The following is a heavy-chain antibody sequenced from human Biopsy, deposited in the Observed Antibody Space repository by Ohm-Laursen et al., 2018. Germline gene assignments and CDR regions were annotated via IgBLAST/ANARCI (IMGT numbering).Heavy chain of an antibody. V-gene: IGHV4-59*01. CDR1: GFSISSYH. J-gene: IGHJ2*01. CDR2: VYYTGST. CDR3: ARDRGYYSDRTVPGYFDL. Sequence: SDTLSLTCTVSGFSISSYHWSWIRQPPGEGLVWIGYVYYTGSTDYNPSLQSRVTISVDTSKNHFSLRLRSVTPADTAIYYCARDRGYYSDRTVPGYFDLWGRGTLGTVSS. D-gene: IGHD3-22*01.